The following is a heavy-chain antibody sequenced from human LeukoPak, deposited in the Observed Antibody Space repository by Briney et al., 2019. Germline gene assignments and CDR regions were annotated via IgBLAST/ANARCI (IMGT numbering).Heavy chain of an antibody. D-gene: IGHD4-11*01. Sequence: PSKTLSLNCTVSGGAISSGSYYWSWIRQPAGKGLEWIGRINTSGSTNYNPSLKSRVTISVDTSKNQFSLKLSSVTAADTAVYYCASIQSYYFGLDVWGQGTTVTVSS. CDR3: ASIQSYYFGLDV. V-gene: IGHV4-61*02. CDR1: GGAISSGSYY. J-gene: IGHJ6*02. CDR2: INTSGST.